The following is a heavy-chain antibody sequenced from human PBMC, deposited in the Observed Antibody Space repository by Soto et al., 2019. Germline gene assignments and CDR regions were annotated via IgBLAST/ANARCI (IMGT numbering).Heavy chain of an antibody. CDR3: AKDNRWLSDY. J-gene: IGHJ4*02. D-gene: IGHD3-22*01. Sequence: GGSLRLSCAASGFTFSSYGMHWVRQAPGKGLEWVAVISYDGSNKYYADSVKGRFTISRDNSKNTLYLQMSSLRAEDTAVYYCAKDNRWLSDYWGQGTLVTVSS. CDR1: GFTFSSYG. V-gene: IGHV3-30*18. CDR2: ISYDGSNK.